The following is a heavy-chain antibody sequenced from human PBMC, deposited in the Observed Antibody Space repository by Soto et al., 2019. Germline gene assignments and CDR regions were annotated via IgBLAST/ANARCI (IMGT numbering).Heavy chain of an antibody. CDR1: GGSISSRSHY. D-gene: IGHD3-3*01. J-gene: IGHJ4*02. CDR2: SFYRGST. CDR3: ATADGFGVVTPFFEY. Sequence: QLQLQESGPGLVKPSETLSLTCTVSGGSISSRSHYWGWIRQSPGKHLEWIGSSFYRGSTHYNPSLKTRVTIPVDTDKNQVSLKLYSVTAADTAVYYCATADGFGVVTPFFEYWGQGILVTVSS. V-gene: IGHV4-39*01.